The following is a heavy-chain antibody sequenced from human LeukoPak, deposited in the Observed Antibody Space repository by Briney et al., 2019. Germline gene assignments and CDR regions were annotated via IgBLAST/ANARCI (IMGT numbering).Heavy chain of an antibody. D-gene: IGHD1-26*01. CDR2: ISGSGNST. CDR3: AKTLVGATSGPDYYFVS. CDR1: GFTFSSYG. Sequence: GGSLRLSCAASGFTFSSYGMHWVRQAPGKGLEWVSAISGSGNSTYYPDSVKGRFSISRDNSKNTLYLQISSLRAEDTAVYYCAKTLVGATSGPDYYFVSWGQGTLVTVSS. V-gene: IGHV3-23*01. J-gene: IGHJ4*02.